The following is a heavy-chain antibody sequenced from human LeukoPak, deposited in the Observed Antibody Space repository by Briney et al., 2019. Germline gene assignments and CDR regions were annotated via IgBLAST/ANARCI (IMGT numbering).Heavy chain of an antibody. CDR3: ARDLKPRKTEQWLVLGYYFDY. CDR2: IYYSGST. Sequence: SETLSLTCTVSGGSISSGGYYWSWIRQHPGKGLEWIGYIYYSGSTYYNPSLKSRVTISVDTSKNQFSLKLSSVTAADTAVYYCARDLKPRKTEQWLVLGYYFDYWGQGTLVTVSS. D-gene: IGHD6-19*01. J-gene: IGHJ4*02. CDR1: GGSISSGGYY. V-gene: IGHV4-31*03.